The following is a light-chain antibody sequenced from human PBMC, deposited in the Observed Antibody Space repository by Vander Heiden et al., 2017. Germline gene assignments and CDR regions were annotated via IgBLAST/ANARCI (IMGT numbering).Light chain of an antibody. CDR2: AAS. J-gene: IGKJ4*01. CDR3: QQTYSTPLT. CDR1: QNISNF. Sequence: DIQMTHSPSSLSLSLGDRVTITCRASQNISNFLNWYQQKPGKAPKLLIYAASSLQSGVPSRFSGSGSGTDFTLTISSLQPEDFATYYCQQTYSTPLTFGGGTKVEIK. V-gene: IGKV1-39*01.